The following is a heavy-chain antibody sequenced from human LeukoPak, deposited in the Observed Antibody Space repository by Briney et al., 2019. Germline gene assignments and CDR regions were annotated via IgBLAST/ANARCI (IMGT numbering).Heavy chain of an antibody. J-gene: IGHJ4*02. D-gene: IGHD3-22*01. Sequence: GASVKVSCKASRGTFSSYAISSVRQAPGHGLEWMGRIIPIFGTANYAQKFQGRVTITTDESTSTAYMELSSLRSEDTAVYYCSSKYYYDSSGSFDYWGQGTLVTVSS. CDR2: IIPIFGTA. CDR1: RGTFSSYA. CDR3: SSKYYYDSSGSFDY. V-gene: IGHV1-69*05.